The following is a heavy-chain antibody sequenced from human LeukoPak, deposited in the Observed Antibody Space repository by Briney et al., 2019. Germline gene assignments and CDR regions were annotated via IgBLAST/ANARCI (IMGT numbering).Heavy chain of an antibody. CDR3: ARSGYDSSGYRYYFDY. Sequence: SETLSLTCTVSGGSISSYYWSWIRQPPGKGLEWIGYIYYSGSTNCNPSLKSRVTISVDTSKNQFSLKLSSVTAADTAVYYCARSGYDSSGYRYYFDYWGQGTLVTVSS. CDR1: GGSISSYY. D-gene: IGHD3-22*01. J-gene: IGHJ4*02. V-gene: IGHV4-59*08. CDR2: IYYSGST.